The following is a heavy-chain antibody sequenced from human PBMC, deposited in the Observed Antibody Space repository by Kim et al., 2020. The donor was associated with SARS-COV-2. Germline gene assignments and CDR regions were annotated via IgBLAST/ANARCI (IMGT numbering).Heavy chain of an antibody. J-gene: IGHJ3*02. CDR2: TYYRSKWYN. V-gene: IGHV6-1*01. CDR1: GDSVSSNSAA. CDR3: ARGGQPITIFGVVIIAGDFDN. Sequence: SQTLSLTCAISGDSVSSNSAAWNWIRQSPSRGLEWLGRTYYRSKWYNDYAVSVKSRITINPDTSKNQFSLQLNSVTPEDTAVYYCARGGQPITIFGVVIIAGDFDNWGQGTMVTVSS. D-gene: IGHD3-3*01.